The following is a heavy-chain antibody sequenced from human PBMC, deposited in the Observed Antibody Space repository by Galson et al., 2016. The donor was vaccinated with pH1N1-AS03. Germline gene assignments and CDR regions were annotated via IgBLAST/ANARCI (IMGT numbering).Heavy chain of an antibody. J-gene: IGHJ4*02. Sequence: SVKVSCKASGYTFTSFGISWVRQAPGQGLEWMGWISTYNGNTNYAQKLQGRVTITADNLELSSLRSDDTAVYYCARDNYYDTGAFYGHFDFWGQGTLLVVSS. D-gene: IGHD3-22*01. CDR3: ARDNYYDTGAFYGHFDF. CDR2: ISTYNGNT. V-gene: IGHV1-18*01. CDR1: GYTFTSFG.